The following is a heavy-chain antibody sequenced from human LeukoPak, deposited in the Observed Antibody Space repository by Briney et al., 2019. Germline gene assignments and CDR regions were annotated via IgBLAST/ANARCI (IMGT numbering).Heavy chain of an antibody. J-gene: IGHJ4*02. CDR2: VHLDGRT. V-gene: IGHV4-4*02. Sequence: SETLSLTCGVSGGSITTTNWWTWVRQPPGKGLEWIGEVHLDGRTNYNPSLESRLTISVDLSENHISLRLTSVTAADTAVYYCAREGGFYRPLDYSGQGALVTVSS. CDR1: GGSITTTNW. CDR3: AREGGFYRPLDY. D-gene: IGHD3-3*01.